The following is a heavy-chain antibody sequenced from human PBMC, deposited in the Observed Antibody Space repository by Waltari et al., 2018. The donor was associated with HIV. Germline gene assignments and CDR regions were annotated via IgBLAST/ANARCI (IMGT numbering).Heavy chain of an antibody. CDR1: GGSFTGYY. D-gene: IGHD2-21*01. J-gene: IGHJ6*02. V-gene: IGHV4-34*01. CDR3: ARGPFYFDVGGAALVRGDYSYCYGLDV. Sequence: QERLDQWGAGLLKPSETMSLTCAAYGGSFTGYYWPWVPQGPGKGLEWIDEINDKVASDYNPSLKSRVTLSIDNSKNQISLILTPLIAADTAVYYCARGPFYFDVGGAALVRGDYSYCYGLDVWGQGTTVIVSS. CDR2: INDKVAS.